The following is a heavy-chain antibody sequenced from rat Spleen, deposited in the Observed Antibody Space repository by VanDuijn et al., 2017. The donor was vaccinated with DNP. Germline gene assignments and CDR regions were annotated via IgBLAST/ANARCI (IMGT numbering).Heavy chain of an antibody. J-gene: IGHJ1*01. Sequence: EVQLVESGGGLVEPGRSLKLSCVASGFSFSDYDMAWVRQAPTKGLEWVAAISPGGGNIYYRDSVKGRFNVSRDNAKSTLYLQMDSLRSEDTATYYCARRGYYGSYWYFDFWGPGTMVTVSS. D-gene: IGHD1-6*01. CDR2: ISPGGGNI. V-gene: IGHV5-25*01. CDR3: ARRGYYGSYWYFDF. CDR1: GFSFSDYD.